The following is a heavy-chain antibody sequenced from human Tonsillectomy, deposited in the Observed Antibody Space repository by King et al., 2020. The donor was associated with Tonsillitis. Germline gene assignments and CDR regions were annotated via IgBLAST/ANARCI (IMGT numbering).Heavy chain of an antibody. Sequence: VQLVESGGGVQQPGGSLRLSCAASGFTFSSYAMSWVRQAPGKGLEWVSIIYSGDSGTYYADSVNGRFTISRDYSKNTLYLQMNSLRAEDTAVYYCARDRPPVGVGAVDYWGEGTLVTVSS. CDR2: IYSGDSGT. D-gene: IGHD3-10*01. CDR3: ARDRPPVGVGAVDY. CDR1: GFTFSSYA. J-gene: IGHJ4*02. V-gene: IGHV3-23*03.